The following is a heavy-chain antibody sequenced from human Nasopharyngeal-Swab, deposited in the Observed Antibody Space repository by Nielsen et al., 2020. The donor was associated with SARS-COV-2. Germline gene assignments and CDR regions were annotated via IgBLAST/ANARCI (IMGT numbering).Heavy chain of an antibody. D-gene: IGHD6-6*01. Sequence: WIRQPPGKGLGWVAVISYDGSIKYYADSAKGRFTISRDNSKNTLYLQMNSLRAEDTAVYYCARGDSSSSTGVDYWGQGTLVTVSS. J-gene: IGHJ4*02. CDR3: ARGDSSSSTGVDY. V-gene: IGHV3-30-3*01. CDR2: ISYDGSIK.